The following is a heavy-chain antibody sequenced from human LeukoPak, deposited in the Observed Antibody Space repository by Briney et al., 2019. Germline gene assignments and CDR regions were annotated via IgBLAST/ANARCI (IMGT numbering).Heavy chain of an antibody. Sequence: SETLSLTCTVSGGSISSYYWGWIRQPPGKGLEWIGYIYHSGSTNYNPSLKSRVTMSVDTSKNQFSLKLTSVTAADTAIYYCARRITIAGAKGSFDVWGQGTMVTVSS. D-gene: IGHD1-26*01. V-gene: IGHV4-59*08. J-gene: IGHJ3*01. CDR3: ARRITIAGAKGSFDV. CDR1: GGSISSYY. CDR2: IYHSGST.